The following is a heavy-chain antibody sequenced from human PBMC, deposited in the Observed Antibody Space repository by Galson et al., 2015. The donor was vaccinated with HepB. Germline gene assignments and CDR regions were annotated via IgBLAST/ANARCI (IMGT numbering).Heavy chain of an antibody. CDR1: GYTFTSYA. CDR2: INAGNGNT. Sequence: SVKVSCKASGYTFTSYAMHWVRQAPGQRLEWMGWINAGNGNTKYSQKFQGRVTITRDTSASTAYMELSSLRSEDTAVYYCARMTMVRGVIGSYYYYGMDVWGQGTTVTVSS. CDR3: ARMTMVRGVIGSYYYYGMDV. D-gene: IGHD3-10*01. V-gene: IGHV1-3*01. J-gene: IGHJ6*02.